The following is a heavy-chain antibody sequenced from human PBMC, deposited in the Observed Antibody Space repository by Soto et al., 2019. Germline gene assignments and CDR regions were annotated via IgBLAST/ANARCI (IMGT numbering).Heavy chain of an antibody. J-gene: IGHJ5*02. Sequence: ASVKVSCKASGYTFTSYGISWVRQAPGQGLEWMGWISAYNGNTNYAQKLQGRVTMTTDTSTSTAYMELRSLRSDDTAVYYCARLEVDPTKYNWFDPWGQGTLVTVSS. CDR3: ARLEVDPTKYNWFDP. D-gene: IGHD1-1*01. CDR2: ISAYNGNT. CDR1: GYTFTSYG. V-gene: IGHV1-18*01.